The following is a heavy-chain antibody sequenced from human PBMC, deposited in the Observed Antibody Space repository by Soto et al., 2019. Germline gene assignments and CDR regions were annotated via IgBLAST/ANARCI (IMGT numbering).Heavy chain of an antibody. Sequence: GGSLRLSCAASGFNFSSYAMSWVRQAPGKGLEWVSAISGSGGSTYYADSVKGRFTISRDNSKNTLYLQMNSLRAEDTAVYYCAKDVAGFLEWLLPHAFDIWGQGTMVTVSS. CDR3: AKDVAGFLEWLLPHAFDI. D-gene: IGHD3-3*01. J-gene: IGHJ3*02. CDR1: GFNFSSYA. CDR2: ISGSGGST. V-gene: IGHV3-23*01.